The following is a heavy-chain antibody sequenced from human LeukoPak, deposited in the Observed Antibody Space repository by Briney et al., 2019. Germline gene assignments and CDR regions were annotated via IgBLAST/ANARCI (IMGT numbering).Heavy chain of an antibody. J-gene: IGHJ4*02. Sequence: PGGTLRLSCAASAFTFSSSGMTWVRQAPGKGLEWVSTISSSGDNTYYADSVKGRFTISGDNSKNTLYLQMNSLRAEDTAVYYCAKGAYYDLWGQGTLVTVSS. CDR3: AKGAYYDL. CDR2: ISSSGDNT. D-gene: IGHD3-22*01. V-gene: IGHV3-23*01. CDR1: AFTFSSSG.